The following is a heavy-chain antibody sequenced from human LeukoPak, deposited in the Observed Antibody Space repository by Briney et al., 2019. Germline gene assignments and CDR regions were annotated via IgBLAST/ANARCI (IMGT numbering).Heavy chain of an antibody. Sequence: GGSLGLSCAASGFTFSSYSMNWVRQAPGTGLEWVSSISSSSSNKYYADSVKGRFTISRDNSKNSLYLQMNSLRAEDTAVYYCARGPMVRGPDYWGQGTLVTVSS. J-gene: IGHJ4*02. D-gene: IGHD3-10*01. CDR3: ARGPMVRGPDY. CDR1: GFTFSSYS. V-gene: IGHV3-21*01. CDR2: ISSSSSNK.